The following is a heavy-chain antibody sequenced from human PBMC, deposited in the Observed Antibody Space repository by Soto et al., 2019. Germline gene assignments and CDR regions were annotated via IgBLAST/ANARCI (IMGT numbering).Heavy chain of an antibody. CDR3: AKPYSSGWSYYYGMDV. V-gene: IGHV3-23*01. CDR2: ISGSGGST. J-gene: IGHJ6*02. Sequence: GGSLRLSCAASGFTFSSYAMSWVRQAPGKGLEWVSAISGSGGSTYYADSVKGRFTISRDNSKNTLYLQMNSLRAEDTAVYYCAKPYSSGWSYYYGMDVWRQGTTVTVSS. CDR1: GFTFSSYA. D-gene: IGHD6-19*01.